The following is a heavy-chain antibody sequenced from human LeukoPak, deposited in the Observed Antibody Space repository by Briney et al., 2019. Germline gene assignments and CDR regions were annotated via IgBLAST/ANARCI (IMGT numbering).Heavy chain of an antibody. D-gene: IGHD3-3*01. V-gene: IGHV1-2*02. CDR1: GYTFTGYY. CDR2: INPNSGGT. J-gene: IGHJ4*02. Sequence: ASVKVSCKASGYTFTGYYMHWVRQAPGQGLEWMGWINPNSGGTNYAQKFQGRVTMTRDTSISTAYMELSRLRPDDTAVYYCARDPDSTYYDFWSGSPPGYWGQGTLVTVSS. CDR3: ARDPDSTYYDFWSGSPPGY.